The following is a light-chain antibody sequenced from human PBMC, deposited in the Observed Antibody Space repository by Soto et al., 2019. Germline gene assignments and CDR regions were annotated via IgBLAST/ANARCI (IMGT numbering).Light chain of an antibody. J-gene: IGKJ2*01. Sequence: DIQMTQSPSSLSASVGDRVTITCRASQRIDNYLYWYQQKPGKAPNLVIYAVTTLQGGVPSRFSSSASGTHFTLTISSLQAEDFATYYCQQTSDTPSTFGQGTKLEI. CDR1: QRIDNY. CDR3: QQTSDTPST. CDR2: AVT. V-gene: IGKV1-39*01.